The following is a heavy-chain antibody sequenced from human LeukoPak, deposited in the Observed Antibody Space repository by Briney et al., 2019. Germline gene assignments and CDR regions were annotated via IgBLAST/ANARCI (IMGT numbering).Heavy chain of an antibody. J-gene: IGHJ4*02. CDR1: GGSISSYY. Sequence: SSETLSLTCTVSGGSISSYYWSWIRQPPGKGLEWIGYIYYSGSTNYNPSLKSRVTIAVDTSKNQFSLKLSSVTAADTAVYYCARIGPELRYFDWLVDYWGQGTLVTVSS. D-gene: IGHD3-9*01. CDR2: IYYSGST. CDR3: ARIGPELRYFDWLVDY. V-gene: IGHV4-59*01.